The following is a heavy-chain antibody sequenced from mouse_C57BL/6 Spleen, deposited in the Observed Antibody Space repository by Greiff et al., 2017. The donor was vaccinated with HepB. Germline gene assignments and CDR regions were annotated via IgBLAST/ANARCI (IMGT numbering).Heavy chain of an antibody. V-gene: IGHV1-80*01. Sequence: QVQLKQSGAELVKPGASVKISCKASGYAFSSYWMNWVKQRPGKGLEWIGQIYPGDGDTNYNGKFKGKATLTADKSSSTAYMQLSSLTSEDSAVYFCARDYGNYRAMDYWGQGTSVTVSS. J-gene: IGHJ4*01. CDR2: IYPGDGDT. CDR1: GYAFSSYW. CDR3: ARDYGNYRAMDY. D-gene: IGHD2-1*01.